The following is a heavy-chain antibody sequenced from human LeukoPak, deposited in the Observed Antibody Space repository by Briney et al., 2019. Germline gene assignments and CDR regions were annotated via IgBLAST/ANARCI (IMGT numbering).Heavy chain of an antibody. CDR1: GGSISNKH. J-gene: IGHJ4*02. V-gene: IGHV4-59*12. CDR2: IYYSGST. D-gene: IGHD5-18*01. Sequence: SETLSLTCTVSGGSISNKHWSWIRQPPGKGLEWIGYIYYSGSTNYNPSLKSRVTISVDTSKNQFSLKLSSVTAADTAVYYCARFVDTAMVINSRYFDYWGQGTLVTVSS. CDR3: ARFVDTAMVINSRYFDY.